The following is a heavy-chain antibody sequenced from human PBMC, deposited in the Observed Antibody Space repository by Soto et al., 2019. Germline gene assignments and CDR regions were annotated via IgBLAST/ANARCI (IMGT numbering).Heavy chain of an antibody. CDR1: GYSVVFGVYS. Sequence: PSETLSLTCDFSGYSVVFGVYSLNWIRQSPDKGLEWLGYIYYRGSSYYSPSLQSRVTMSIDTSRQQFSLNLASATAADSAVYFCARGDASIYHFDFWGPGILVTSPQ. CDR3: ARGDASIYHFDF. J-gene: IGHJ4*02. V-gene: IGHV4-30-2*06. D-gene: IGHD2-21*02. CDR2: IYYRGSS.